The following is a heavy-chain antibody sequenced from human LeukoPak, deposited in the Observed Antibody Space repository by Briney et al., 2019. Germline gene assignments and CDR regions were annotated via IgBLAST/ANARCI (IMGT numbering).Heavy chain of an antibody. J-gene: IGHJ6*02. Sequence: PSETLSLTCTVSGGSISSYYWSWIRQPPGKGLEWIGYIYYSGSTNYNPSLKSRVTISVDTSKNQFSLKLSSVTAADTAVYYCARDRAIFGADYYYGMDVWGQGTTVTVSS. CDR1: GGSISSYY. D-gene: IGHD3-3*01. V-gene: IGHV4-59*01. CDR2: IYYSGST. CDR3: ARDRAIFGADYYYGMDV.